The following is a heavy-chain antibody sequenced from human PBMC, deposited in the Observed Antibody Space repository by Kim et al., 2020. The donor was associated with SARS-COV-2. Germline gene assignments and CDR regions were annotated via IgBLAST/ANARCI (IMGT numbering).Heavy chain of an antibody. J-gene: IGHJ4*02. D-gene: IGHD6-19*01. V-gene: IGHV3-53*01. CDR3: ARDRVYSSGWYYFDY. Sequence: DSVKGRFTISRDNSKNTLYLQMNSLRAEDTAVYYCARDRVYSSGWYYFDYWGQGTLVTVSS.